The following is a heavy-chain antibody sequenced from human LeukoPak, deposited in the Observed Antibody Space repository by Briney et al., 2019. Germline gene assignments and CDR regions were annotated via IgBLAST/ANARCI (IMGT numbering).Heavy chain of an antibody. J-gene: IGHJ4*02. CDR1: GFTFSSYS. V-gene: IGHV3-48*02. CDR3: ARDRSGGYYGSVDY. D-gene: IGHD3-10*01. Sequence: GGSLRLPCAASGFTFSSYSMNWVRQAPGKGLEWVSYISSSSSTIYYADSVKGRFTISRDNAKNSLYLQMNSLRDEDTAVYYCARDRSGGYYGSVDYWGQGTLVTVSS. CDR2: ISSSSSTI.